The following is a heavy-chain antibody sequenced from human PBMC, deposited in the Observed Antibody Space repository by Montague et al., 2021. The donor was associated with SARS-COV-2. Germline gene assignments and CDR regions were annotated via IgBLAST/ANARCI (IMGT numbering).Heavy chain of an antibody. D-gene: IGHD6-19*01. CDR3: ARMTVAGIPFDY. Sequence: PALVKPTQTLTLTCTFSGFSLSTSGMCVSWIRQPPGKALEWLARIDWDDDIYYSTSLKTRLTISKDTSKNQVVLTMTNMDPVDTATYYCARMTVAGIPFDYWGQGTLVTVSS. V-gene: IGHV2-70*11. J-gene: IGHJ4*02. CDR2: IDWDDDI. CDR1: GFSLSTSGMC.